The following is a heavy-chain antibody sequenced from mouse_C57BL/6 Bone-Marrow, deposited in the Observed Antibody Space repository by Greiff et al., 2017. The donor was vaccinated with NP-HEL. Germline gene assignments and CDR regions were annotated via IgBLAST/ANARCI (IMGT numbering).Heavy chain of an antibody. J-gene: IGHJ3*01. V-gene: IGHV1-59*01. CDR1: GYTFTSYW. Sequence: QVQLQQPGAELVRPGTSVKLSCKASGYTFTSYWMHWVKQRPGQGLEWIGVIDPSDSYTNYNQKFKGKATLTVDTSSSTAYMQLSSLTSEDSAVYYCARYEDYDYAYWGQGTLVTVSA. CDR2: IDPSDSYT. D-gene: IGHD2-4*01. CDR3: ARYEDYDYAY.